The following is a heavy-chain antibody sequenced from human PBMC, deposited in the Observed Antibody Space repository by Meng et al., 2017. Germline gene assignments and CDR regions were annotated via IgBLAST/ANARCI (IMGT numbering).Heavy chain of an antibody. V-gene: IGHV4-61*02. D-gene: IGHD2-15*01. Sequence: LRLSCTVSGGSISSGSYYWTWIRQPAGKGLEWMGRIYTSGSTHYNPSLKSRVTISIDTSKNQFSLKLSSVTAADTAVYYCAREGGLGYCSGGSCYLNWFDPWGQGTLVTVSS. J-gene: IGHJ5*02. CDR2: IYTSGST. CDR3: AREGGLGYCSGGSCYLNWFDP. CDR1: GGSISSGSYY.